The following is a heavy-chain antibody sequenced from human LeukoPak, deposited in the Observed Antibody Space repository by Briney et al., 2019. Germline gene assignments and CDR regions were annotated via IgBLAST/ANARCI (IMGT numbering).Heavy chain of an antibody. CDR2: ISGSTSTI. D-gene: IGHD1-26*01. V-gene: IGHV3-48*02. CDR3: ATSSGALDY. Sequence: GGSLRLSCAASGFTFSNYALNWVGKAQGKGLEWVSYISGSTSTIYYTNSVKGRFTISRDNAKNSLYLQMNSLRDEDTAVYYCATSSGALDYWGQGTLVTVSS. J-gene: IGHJ4*02. CDR1: GFTFSNYA.